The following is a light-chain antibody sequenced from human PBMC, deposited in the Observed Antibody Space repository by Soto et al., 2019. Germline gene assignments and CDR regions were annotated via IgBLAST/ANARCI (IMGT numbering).Light chain of an antibody. Sequence: DIVMTQSPDSLAVSLGERATINCKSSQSVLYSSNNNNYLAWYQQKPGQPPTLLIYWASTRESGVPDRFSGSGSGTDFTLNISSLQAADVAVYYCQQYYSTPWTFGQGTKVEIK. CDR2: WAS. V-gene: IGKV4-1*01. CDR3: QQYYSTPWT. J-gene: IGKJ1*01. CDR1: QSVLYSSNNNNY.